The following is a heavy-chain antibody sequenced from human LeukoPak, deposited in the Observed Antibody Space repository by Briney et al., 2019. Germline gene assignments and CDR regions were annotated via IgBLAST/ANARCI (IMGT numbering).Heavy chain of an antibody. CDR3: ARVTRGGDRFDP. Sequence: GASVKVSCKASGYTFTGYYMHWVRQAPGQGLEWMGWINPNSGGTNYAQKFQGRVTMTRNTSISTAYMELSSLRSEDTAVYYCARVTRGGDRFDPWGQGTLVTVSS. CDR1: GYTFTGYY. J-gene: IGHJ5*02. V-gene: IGHV1-2*02. CDR2: INPNSGGT. D-gene: IGHD3-16*01.